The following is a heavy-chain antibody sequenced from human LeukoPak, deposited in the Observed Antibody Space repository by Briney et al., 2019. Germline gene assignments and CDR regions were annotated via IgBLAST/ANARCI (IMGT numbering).Heavy chain of an antibody. CDR1: GGSISSYY. Sequence: SETLSLTCTVSGGSISSYYWSWIRQPPGKGLEWIGYIYYSGSTNYNPSLKSRVTISVDTSKNQFSLKLSSVTAADTAVYYCARDSNYWGQGTLVTVSS. D-gene: IGHD2/OR15-2a*01. V-gene: IGHV4-59*01. J-gene: IGHJ4*02. CDR3: ARDSNY. CDR2: IYYSGST.